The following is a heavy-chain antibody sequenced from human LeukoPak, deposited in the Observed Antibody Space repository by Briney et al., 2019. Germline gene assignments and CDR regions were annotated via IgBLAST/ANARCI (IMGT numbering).Heavy chain of an antibody. CDR1: GFTFDDYG. Sequence: PGGSLRLSCAASGFTFDDYGMSWVRQAPGKGLEWVSAISGSGGSTYYADSVKGRFTISRDNSKNTLYLQMNSLRAEDTAVYYCAKSGYSGDYPYGYYFDYWGQGTLVTVSS. CDR3: AKSGYSGDYPYGYYFDY. J-gene: IGHJ4*02. V-gene: IGHV3-23*01. D-gene: IGHD4-17*01. CDR2: ISGSGGST.